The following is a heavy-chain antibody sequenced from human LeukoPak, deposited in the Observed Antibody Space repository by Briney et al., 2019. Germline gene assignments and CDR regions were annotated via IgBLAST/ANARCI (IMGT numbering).Heavy chain of an antibody. CDR3: ARDTGGDYGFDY. Sequence: GGSLRLSCVVSGFTFSSYWMSWVRQAAGKGLEWVANIKQDGSEKYYVDSVKGRFTISRDNAKNSLYPQINSLRAEDTAVYYCARDTGGDYGFDYWGQGSLVTVSS. V-gene: IGHV3-7*04. D-gene: IGHD4-17*01. CDR2: IKQDGSEK. J-gene: IGHJ4*02. CDR1: GFTFSSYW.